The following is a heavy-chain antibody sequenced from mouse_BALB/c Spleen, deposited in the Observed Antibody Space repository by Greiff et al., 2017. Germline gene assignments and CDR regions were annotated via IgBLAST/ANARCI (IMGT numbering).Heavy chain of an antibody. CDR2: IWAGGST. Sequence: VHLVESGPGLVAPSQSLSITCTVSGFSLTSYGVHWVRQPPGKGLEWLGVIWAGGSTNYNSALMSRLSISKDNSKSQVFLKMNSLQTDDTAMYYCAREQYGNYGVAMDYWGQGTSVTVSS. V-gene: IGHV2-9*02. J-gene: IGHJ4*01. D-gene: IGHD2-10*02. CDR1: GFSLTSYG. CDR3: AREQYGNYGVAMDY.